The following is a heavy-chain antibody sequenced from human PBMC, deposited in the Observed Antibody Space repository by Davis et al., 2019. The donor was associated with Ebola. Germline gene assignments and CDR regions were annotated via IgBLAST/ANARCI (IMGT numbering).Heavy chain of an antibody. CDR1: GFTFSSYG. CDR3: ARDDAWAFDI. CDR2: IRYDGSNK. Sequence: GESLKISCAASGFTFSSYGMHWVRQAPGKGLEWVAFIRYDGSNKYYADSVKGRFTISRDNAKNSLYLQMNSLRDEDTAVYYCARDDAWAFDIWGQGTMVTVSA. V-gene: IGHV3-30*02. J-gene: IGHJ3*02.